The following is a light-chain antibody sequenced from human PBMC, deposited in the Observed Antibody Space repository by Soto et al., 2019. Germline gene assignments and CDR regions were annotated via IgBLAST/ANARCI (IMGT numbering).Light chain of an antibody. CDR2: DAS. V-gene: IGKV3-11*01. CDR1: QSVSNY. CDR3: QQRSNLFT. J-gene: IGKJ3*01. Sequence: EIVLTQSPATLSLSPGERATLSCTASQSVSNYLAWYQQKPGQAPRLLIYDASNRATGIPVRFSGSGSGTDFLLTSSSLEPEDFSAYYCQQRSNLFTFGPGTKVDIK.